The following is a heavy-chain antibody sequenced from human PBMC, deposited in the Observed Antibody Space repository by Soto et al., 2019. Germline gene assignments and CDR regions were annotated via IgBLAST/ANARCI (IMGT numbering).Heavy chain of an antibody. D-gene: IGHD1-1*01. V-gene: IGHV3-33*01. CDR2: IYYDGSNE. CDR3: ARWWNDEEWVETMDV. Sequence: QVQLVESGGAVVQPGRSLRLACETSGFIFSDYGMHWVRQAPGKGLEWVAVIYYDGSNEHYSDSVRGRFTISRDNSKNRLHLQMNSLRAEDTAIYYCARWWNDEEWVETMDVWGQGTTVTVSS. J-gene: IGHJ6*01. CDR1: GFIFSDYG.